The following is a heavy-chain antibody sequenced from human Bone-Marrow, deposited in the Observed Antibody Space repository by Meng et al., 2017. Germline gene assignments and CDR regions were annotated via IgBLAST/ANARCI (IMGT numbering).Heavy chain of an antibody. Sequence: ARSRPWGAGLLQPLGSALLTCAVYGGCFSGYYWSWIRQPPGKGLEWIGEINHSGSTNYNQSLKSRVTISVDTSKNQFSLKLSSVTAADTAVYYCARGSWLQLWLQDYWGQGTLVTVSS. CDR3: ARGSWLQLWLQDY. V-gene: IGHV4-34*01. CDR1: GGCFSGYY. J-gene: IGHJ4*02. CDR2: INHSGST. D-gene: IGHD5-18*01.